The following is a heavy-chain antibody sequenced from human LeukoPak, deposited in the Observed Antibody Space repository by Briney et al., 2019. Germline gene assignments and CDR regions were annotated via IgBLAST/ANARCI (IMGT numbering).Heavy chain of an antibody. J-gene: IGHJ4*02. D-gene: IGHD3-10*01. CDR1: GFTFSSYW. CDR3: ARGVVGYYGSGTYCDY. Sequence: GGSLRLSCAASGFTFSSYWMSWVRQAPGKGLEWVANIKQDGSEKYYVDSVKGRFTISRDNAKNSLYLQMNSLRAEDTAVYYCARGVVGYYGSGTYCDYWGQGTLVTVSS. V-gene: IGHV3-7*01. CDR2: IKQDGSEK.